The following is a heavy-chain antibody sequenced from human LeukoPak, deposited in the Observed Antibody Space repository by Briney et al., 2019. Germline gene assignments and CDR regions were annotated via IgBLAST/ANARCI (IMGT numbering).Heavy chain of an antibody. J-gene: IGHJ4*02. CDR3: AKDIGAFGELLGY. D-gene: IGHD3-10*01. Sequence: GGSLRLSCEASGFAFSTYGMHWVRQAPGKGREWVAVVWYGGSNKYYADSVKGRFTISRDNSKNTLYLQMNSLRAEDTAVYYCAKDIGAFGELLGYWGQGTLVTVSS. CDR1: GFAFSTYG. CDR2: VWYGGSNK. V-gene: IGHV3-30*02.